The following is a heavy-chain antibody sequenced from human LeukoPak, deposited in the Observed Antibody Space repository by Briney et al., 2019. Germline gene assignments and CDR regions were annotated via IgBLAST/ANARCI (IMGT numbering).Heavy chain of an antibody. Sequence: SVKVSCKASGFTFTSSAVQWVRQARGQRLEWIGWIVVGSVNTNYAQKFQERVTITRDMSTSTAYMELSSLRSEDTAVYYCAAATYCGGDCTAGPWYFDLWGRGTLVTVSS. CDR1: GFTFTSSA. CDR2: IVVGSVNT. V-gene: IGHV1-58*01. J-gene: IGHJ2*01. CDR3: AAATYCGGDCTAGPWYFDL. D-gene: IGHD2-21*02.